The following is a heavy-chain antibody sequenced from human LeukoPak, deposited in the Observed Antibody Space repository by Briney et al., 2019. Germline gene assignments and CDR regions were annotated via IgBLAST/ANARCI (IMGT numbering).Heavy chain of an antibody. CDR3: ARLTGGVTTVKSRSRPGYYYYMDV. D-gene: IGHD4-17*01. Sequence: PSETLSLTCTVSGGSISSSSYYWGWIRQPPGKGLEWIGSIYYSGSTYYNPSLKSRVTISVDTSKNQFSLKLSSVTAADTAVYYCARLTGGVTTVKSRSRPGYYYYMDVWGKGTTVTISS. J-gene: IGHJ6*03. CDR1: GGSISSSSYY. V-gene: IGHV4-39*01. CDR2: IYYSGST.